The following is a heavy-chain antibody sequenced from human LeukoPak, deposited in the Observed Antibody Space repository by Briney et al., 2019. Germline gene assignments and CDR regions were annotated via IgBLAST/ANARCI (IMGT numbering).Heavy chain of an antibody. CDR3: ARENYDSDY. D-gene: IGHD3-22*01. CDR1: GFTFDDYA. Sequence: GRPLRLSCAASGFTFDDYAMHWVRQAPGKGLEWVSGISWNSGSIGYADSVKGRFTISRDNAKNSLYLQMNSLRAEDTALYYCARENYDSDYWGQGTLVTVSS. CDR2: ISWNSGSI. V-gene: IGHV3-9*01. J-gene: IGHJ4*02.